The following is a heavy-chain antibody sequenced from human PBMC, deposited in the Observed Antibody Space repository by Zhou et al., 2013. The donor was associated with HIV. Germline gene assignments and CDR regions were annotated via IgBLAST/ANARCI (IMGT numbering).Heavy chain of an antibody. CDR2: IIPILGIA. J-gene: IGHJ5*02. CDR3: ARGEAYCSSTSCYQSGWFDP. Sequence: QVQLVQSGAEVKKPGSSVKVSCKASGGTFSSYAISWVRQAPGQGLEWMGRIIPILGIANYAQKFQGRVTITADKSTSTAYMELSSLRSEDTAVYYCARGEAYCSSTSCYQSGWFDPWGQGTLVTVSS. D-gene: IGHD2-2*01. V-gene: IGHV1-69*04. CDR1: GGTFSSYA.